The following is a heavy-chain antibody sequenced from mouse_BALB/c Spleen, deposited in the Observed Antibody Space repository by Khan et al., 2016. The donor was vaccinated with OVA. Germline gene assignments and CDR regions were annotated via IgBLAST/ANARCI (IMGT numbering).Heavy chain of an antibody. CDR2: ITSSGST. Sequence: EVQLQESGPGLVKSSQSLPLTCTVSVHSITCIYVRIVMREFPENKLEWMGYITSSGSTTCTPALKSRISITRDTSKNQFFLQLNSVTTKDTATYYGARVYGGNFDNWGQGTSLTVSS. D-gene: IGHD1-1*01. CDR1: VHSITCIYV. CDR3: ARVYGGNFDN. J-gene: IGHJ2*02. V-gene: IGHV3-2*02.